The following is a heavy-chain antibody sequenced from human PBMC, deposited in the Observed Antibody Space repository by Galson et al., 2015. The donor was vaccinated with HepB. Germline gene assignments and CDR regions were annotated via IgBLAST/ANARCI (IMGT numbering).Heavy chain of an antibody. CDR1: GFTFSSYG. CDR3: AREPIVATMGRYYGMDV. V-gene: IGHV3-30*03. Sequence: SLRLSCAASGFTFSSYGMHWVRQAPGKGLEWVAVISYDGSNKYYGDSVKGRFTISRDNSKNTLYLQMNSLRAEDTAVYYCAREPIVATMGRYYGMDVWGQGTTVTVSS. CDR2: ISYDGSNK. J-gene: IGHJ6*02. D-gene: IGHD5-12*01.